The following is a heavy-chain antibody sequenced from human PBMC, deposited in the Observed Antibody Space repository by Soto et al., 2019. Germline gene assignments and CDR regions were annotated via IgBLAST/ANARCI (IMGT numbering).Heavy chain of an antibody. Sequence: SETLSLTCTVSGGSISSYYWSWIRQPPGKGLEWIGYIYYSGSTNYNPSLKSRVTISVDTSKNQFSLKLSSVTAADTAVYYCARGGCSGASCAFDYCGQGTLVTVSS. V-gene: IGHV4-59*01. CDR3: ARGGCSGASCAFDY. CDR1: GGSISSYY. J-gene: IGHJ4*02. CDR2: IYYSGST. D-gene: IGHD2-15*01.